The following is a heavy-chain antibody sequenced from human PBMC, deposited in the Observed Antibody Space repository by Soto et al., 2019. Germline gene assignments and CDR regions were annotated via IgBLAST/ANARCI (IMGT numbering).Heavy chain of an antibody. J-gene: IGHJ6*02. CDR2: IYYSGST. D-gene: IGHD5-18*01. CDR1: GGSISSGGCY. Sequence: QVQLQESGPGLVKPSQTLSLTCTVSGGSISSGGCYWSWIRQQPGKGLEWIGYIYYSGSTYYNPSLKRRVTISVDTSKNQFSLKLSSVTAADTAVYYCARGSGTAIDGGEEDYGMDVWGQGTTVTVSS. CDR3: ARGSGTAIDGGEEDYGMDV. V-gene: IGHV4-31*03.